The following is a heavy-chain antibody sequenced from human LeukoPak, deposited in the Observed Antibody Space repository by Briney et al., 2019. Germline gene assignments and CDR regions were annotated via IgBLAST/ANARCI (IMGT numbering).Heavy chain of an antibody. CDR1: GFTFSSHW. D-gene: IGHD7-27*01. CDR3: AGDRMALGDY. V-gene: IGHV3-74*01. J-gene: IGHJ4*02. Sequence: GGSLRLSCAASGFTFSSHWLHWVRQAPGKGLVWVSRINSDGSITSYADSVKGRFTISRDNAKNTLYLQMNSLRAEDTAVYYCAGDRMALGDYWGQGTLVTVSS. CDR2: INSDGSIT.